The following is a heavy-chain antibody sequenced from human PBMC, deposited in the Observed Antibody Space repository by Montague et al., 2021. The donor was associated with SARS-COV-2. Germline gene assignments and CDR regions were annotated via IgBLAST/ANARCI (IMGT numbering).Heavy chain of an antibody. D-gene: IGHD3-22*01. CDR3: ARVQGITMIVVVIGAFDV. J-gene: IGHJ3*01. Sequence: TLSLTCTVSGGSISSGGYYWSWIRQHPGKGLEWIGYIYYTASTYYNPSLKSRVTISVDTSKNQFSLKLSSVTAADTAVYYCARVQGITMIVVVIGAFDVWGQGTMVTVSS. V-gene: IGHV4-31*03. CDR1: GGSISSGGYY. CDR2: IYYTAST.